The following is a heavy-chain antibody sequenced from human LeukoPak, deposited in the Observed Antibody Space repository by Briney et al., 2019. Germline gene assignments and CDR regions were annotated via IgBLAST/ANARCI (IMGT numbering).Heavy chain of an antibody. D-gene: IGHD3-22*01. CDR1: GYSFPSYG. V-gene: IGHV1-18*01. CDR2: ISAYNGNT. CDR3: VRESGGYYGGAFDY. Sequence: ASVKVSCKASGYSFPSYGINWVRQAPGQGLEWTGWISAYNGNTNYTQNLQGRVTMTTDTSTSTAYMELRGQISDDTAVYYCVRESGGYYGGAFDYWGQGTLVTVSS. J-gene: IGHJ4*02.